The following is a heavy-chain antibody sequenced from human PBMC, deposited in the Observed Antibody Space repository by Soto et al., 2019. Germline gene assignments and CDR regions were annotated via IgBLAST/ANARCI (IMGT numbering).Heavy chain of an antibody. Sequence: GGSLRLSCAASGFTFSSYWISWVRQAPGKGLEWVADIKQDGSEKRYVDSVKGRFTISRDNVENSLYLQMNSLRAEDTAVYYCARDHTSPGITGDYWGQGTLVTVSS. CDR3: ARDHTSPGITGDY. D-gene: IGHD6-13*01. V-gene: IGHV3-7*01. CDR1: GFTFSSYW. J-gene: IGHJ4*02. CDR2: IKQDGSEK.